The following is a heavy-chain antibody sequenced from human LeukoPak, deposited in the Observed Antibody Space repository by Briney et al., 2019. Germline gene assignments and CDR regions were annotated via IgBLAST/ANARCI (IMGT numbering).Heavy chain of an antibody. J-gene: IGHJ4*02. CDR1: GGSISSGSYY. D-gene: IGHD4-11*01. Sequence: SETLSLTCTVSGGSISSGSYYWSWIRQPAGKGLEWIGRIYTSGSTNYNPSLKSRVTISVDTSKNQFSLKLSSVTAADTAVYYCARERHYRHDYWGQGTLVTVSS. V-gene: IGHV4-61*02. CDR3: ARERHYRHDY. CDR2: IYTSGST.